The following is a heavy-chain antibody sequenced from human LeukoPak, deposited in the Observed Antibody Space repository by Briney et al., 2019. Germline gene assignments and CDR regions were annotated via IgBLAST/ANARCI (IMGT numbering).Heavy chain of an antibody. D-gene: IGHD6-13*01. CDR1: GFTFDDYA. CDR2: ISWDGGST. Sequence: GGSLRLSCAASGFTFDDYAMHWVRQAPGKGLEWFSLISWDGGSTYYADSVKGRFTISRDNSKNSLYLQMNSLRAEDTALYYCAKASSSWYYFDYWGQGTLVTVSS. CDR3: AKASSSWYYFDY. J-gene: IGHJ4*02. V-gene: IGHV3-43D*04.